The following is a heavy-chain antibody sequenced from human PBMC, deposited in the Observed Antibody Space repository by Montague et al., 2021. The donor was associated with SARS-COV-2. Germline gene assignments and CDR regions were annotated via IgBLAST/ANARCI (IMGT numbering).Heavy chain of an antibody. CDR1: GDSITTTTYY. D-gene: IGHD3-10*01. Sequence: SETLSLTCKVSGDSITTTTYYWVWIRQPPGKGLEWIGSINYSGSTFYNPSLKSRPSMSMDTSTNQFSLRLTSMTAADTAIYYCVRRGGTYYYGSGSFAPWGQGTLVAVSS. V-gene: IGHV4-39*01. CDR2: INYSGST. J-gene: IGHJ5*02. CDR3: VRRGGTYYYGSGSFAP.